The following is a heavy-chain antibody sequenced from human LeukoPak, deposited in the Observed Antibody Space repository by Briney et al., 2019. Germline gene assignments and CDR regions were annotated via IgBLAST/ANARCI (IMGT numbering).Heavy chain of an antibody. D-gene: IGHD3-10*01. CDR3: ARHSYYYGSGSHYGMDV. Sequence: GESLKISCKGSGYSFTCYWIAWVRQLPGKGLKWMGIIYPGDSDTRYSPSFQGQVTISADKSISTAYLQWSSLKASDTAMYYCARHSYYYGSGSHYGMDVWGQGTTVTVSS. V-gene: IGHV5-51*01. J-gene: IGHJ6*02. CDR2: IYPGDSDT. CDR1: GYSFTCYW.